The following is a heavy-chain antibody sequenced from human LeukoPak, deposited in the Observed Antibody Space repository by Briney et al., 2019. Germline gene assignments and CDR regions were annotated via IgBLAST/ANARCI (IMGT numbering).Heavy chain of an antibody. D-gene: IGHD5-12*01. CDR2: ISGSGGST. CDR1: GFTFSSYA. Sequence: PGGSLRLSCAASGFTFSSYAMSWVRQAPGKGLEWVSAISGSGGSTYYADSVKGRFTISRDNSKNTLYLQMNSLRAEDTAVYYCVKDLGYSGYENYFDYWGQGTLVTVSS. CDR3: VKDLGYSGYENYFDY. J-gene: IGHJ4*02. V-gene: IGHV3-23*01.